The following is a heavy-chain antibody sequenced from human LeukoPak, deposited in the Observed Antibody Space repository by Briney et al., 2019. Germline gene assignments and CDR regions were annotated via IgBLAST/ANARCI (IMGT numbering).Heavy chain of an antibody. CDR1: GGTFSSYA. Sequence: SVKVSCKASGGTFSSYAISWVRQAPGQGLEWMGGIIPIFGTANYAQKFQGRVTITADESTSTAYKELSSLRSEDTAVYYCAAHLRGGYNRDFDYWGQGTLVTVSS. CDR3: AAHLRGGYNRDFDY. D-gene: IGHD5-24*01. V-gene: IGHV1-69*13. J-gene: IGHJ4*02. CDR2: IIPIFGTA.